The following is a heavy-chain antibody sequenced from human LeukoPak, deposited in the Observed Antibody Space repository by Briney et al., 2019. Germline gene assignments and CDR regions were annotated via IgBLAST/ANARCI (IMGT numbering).Heavy chain of an antibody. CDR2: IRSKAYGGTT. V-gene: IGHV3-49*03. D-gene: IGHD4-17*01. Sequence: GGSLRLSCTASGFTHGDYAMSWLRPAPGKGLEGVGFIRSKAYGGTTEYAASVKGRFTISRDDSKSIAYLQMNSLKTEDTAVYYCTRRYGDYNDYWGQGTLVTVSS. J-gene: IGHJ4*02. CDR3: TRRYGDYNDY. CDR1: GFTHGDYA.